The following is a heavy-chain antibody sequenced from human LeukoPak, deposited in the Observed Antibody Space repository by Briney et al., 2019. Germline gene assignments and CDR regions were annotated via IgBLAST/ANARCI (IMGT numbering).Heavy chain of an antibody. Sequence: GGSLRLSCAASGFTFSSYGMHWVRQAPGKGLEWVAFIRYDGSNKYYADSVKGRFTISRDNSKNTLYLQMNSLRAEDTAVYYCAKDVSFVDTAMVTPPGYMDVWGKGTTVTISS. CDR3: AKDVSFVDTAMVTPPGYMDV. J-gene: IGHJ6*03. CDR2: IRYDGSNK. CDR1: GFTFSSYG. V-gene: IGHV3-30*02. D-gene: IGHD5-18*01.